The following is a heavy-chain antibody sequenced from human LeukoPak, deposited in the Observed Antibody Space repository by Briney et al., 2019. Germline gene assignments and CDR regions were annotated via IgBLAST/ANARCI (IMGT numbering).Heavy chain of an antibody. V-gene: IGHV4-34*01. CDR2: INHSGST. J-gene: IGHJ6*02. D-gene: IGHD2-15*01. CDR1: GGSFSGYY. CDR3: AREIDRIGLEPPTLFSHYYGMDV. Sequence: ASETLSLTCAVYGGSFSGYYWSWIRQPPGKGLEWIGEINHSGSTNYNPSLKSRVTISVDTSKNQFSLKLSSVTAADTAVYYCAREIDRIGLEPPTLFSHYYGMDVWGQGTTVTVSS.